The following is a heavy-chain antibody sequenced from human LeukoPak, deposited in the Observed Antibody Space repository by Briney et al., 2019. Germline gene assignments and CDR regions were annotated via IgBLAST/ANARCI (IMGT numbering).Heavy chain of an antibody. CDR3: ARVDVKFLEGSGNSKPHYYYYGMDV. D-gene: IGHD3-10*01. J-gene: IGHJ6*04. Sequence: SETLSLTCAVYGGSFSGYYWSWIRQPPGKGLEWIGEINHSGSTNYNPSLKSRVTISVDTSKNQFSLKLSSVTAADTAVYYCARVDVKFLEGSGNSKPHYYYYGMDVWGKGTTVTVSS. CDR1: GGSFSGYY. CDR2: INHSGST. V-gene: IGHV4-34*01.